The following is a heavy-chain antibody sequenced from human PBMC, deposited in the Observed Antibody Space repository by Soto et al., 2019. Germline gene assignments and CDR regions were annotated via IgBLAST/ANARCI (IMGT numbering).Heavy chain of an antibody. D-gene: IGHD3-10*01. V-gene: IGHV3-13*01. CDR2: IGTLSDT. Sequence: PGGSLRLSCAGSGFTFSTFDIHWVSQAPGKGLEWVSGIGTLSDTFYAASVPARFTIPRQNAKNSVYLQMNSLRAGDTAFYSCERGRSFSYDSTPTPMFDPWGQGTLVTVSS. CDR1: GFTFSTFD. J-gene: IGHJ5*02. CDR3: ERGRSFSYDSTPTPMFDP.